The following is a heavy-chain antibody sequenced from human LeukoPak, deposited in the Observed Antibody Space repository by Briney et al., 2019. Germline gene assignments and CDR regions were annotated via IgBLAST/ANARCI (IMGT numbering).Heavy chain of an antibody. Sequence: GASVKVSCKASGYTFTGYYMHWVRQAPGQGLEWMGWINPNSGGTNYAQKFQGWVTMTRDTSTSTVYMELSSLRSEDTAVYYCASCRSGYFDSDDIWGQGTMVTVSS. CDR3: ASCRSGYFDSDDI. CDR2: INPNSGGT. CDR1: GYTFTGYY. J-gene: IGHJ3*02. D-gene: IGHD3-9*01. V-gene: IGHV1-2*04.